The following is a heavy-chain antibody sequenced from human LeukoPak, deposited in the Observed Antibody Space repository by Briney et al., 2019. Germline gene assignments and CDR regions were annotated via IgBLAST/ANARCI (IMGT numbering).Heavy chain of an antibody. CDR3: ASGFSSSPYFDY. V-gene: IGHV3-48*03. Sequence: GGSLRLSCAASGFTFSSYEMNWVRQAPGKGLEWVSYISSSGSTIYSADSVKGRFTISRDNAKNSLFLQMNSLRDEDTAVYYCASGFSSSPYFDYWGQGTLVTVSS. CDR2: ISSSGSTI. CDR1: GFTFSSYE. D-gene: IGHD6-6*01. J-gene: IGHJ4*02.